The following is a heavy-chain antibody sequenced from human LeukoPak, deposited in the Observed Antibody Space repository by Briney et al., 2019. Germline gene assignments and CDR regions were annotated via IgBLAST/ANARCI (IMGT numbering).Heavy chain of an antibody. V-gene: IGHV1-69*01. J-gene: IGHJ4*02. CDR2: IIPIFGTA. CDR1: GGTFSSYA. CDR3: ATKYSGSYSHFDY. Sequence: ASVKVSCKASGGTFSSYAISWVRQAPGQGLEWMGGIIPIFGTANYAQKFQSRVTITADESTSTAYMELSSLRSEDTAVYYCATKYSGSYSHFDYWGQGTLVTVSS. D-gene: IGHD1-26*01.